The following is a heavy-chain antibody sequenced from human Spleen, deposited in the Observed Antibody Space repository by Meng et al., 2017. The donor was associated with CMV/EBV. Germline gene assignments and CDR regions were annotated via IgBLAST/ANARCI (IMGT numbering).Heavy chain of an antibody. D-gene: IGHD3-3*01. CDR2: INHSRST. CDR3: AGGRWFWSGRNWFDP. Sequence: YGESFSVYYLSWIRQPTGTGLEWIGEINHSRSTSSNPSLKSRVTISVDTSKNQFSLKLSSVTAADTAVYYCAGGRWFWSGRNWFDPWGQGTLVTVSS. J-gene: IGHJ5*02. V-gene: IGHV4-34*01. CDR1: GESFSVYY.